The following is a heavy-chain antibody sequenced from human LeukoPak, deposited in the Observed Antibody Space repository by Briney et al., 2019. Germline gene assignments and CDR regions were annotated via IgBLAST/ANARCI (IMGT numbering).Heavy chain of an antibody. Sequence: GGSLRLSCAASGFTFSDYYMSWIRQAPGKGLEWVSHISSSGSTIYYADSVKGRFTISRDNAKNSLYLQMNSLRAEDTAVYYCARVPRYSSSSPFDYWGQGTLVTVSS. CDR2: ISSSGSTI. CDR1: GFTFSDYY. D-gene: IGHD6-13*01. CDR3: ARVPRYSSSSPFDY. V-gene: IGHV3-11*01. J-gene: IGHJ4*02.